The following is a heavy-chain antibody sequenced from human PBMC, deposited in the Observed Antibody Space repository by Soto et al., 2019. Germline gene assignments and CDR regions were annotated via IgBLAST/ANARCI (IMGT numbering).Heavy chain of an antibody. CDR2: MKQDGSEK. D-gene: IGHD1-20*01. J-gene: IGHJ4*02. CDR1: GFTFSNYW. CDR3: ARLITPRVLDS. V-gene: IGHV3-7*05. Sequence: EVQLVESGGGLVQPGGSLRLSCAASGFTFSNYWMSWVRQAPGKGLEWVANMKQDGSEKDYVGSVKGRFTISRDNAKNSPYLQLNSLTTEDTAVYYCARLITPRVLDSWGQGTLVTVSS.